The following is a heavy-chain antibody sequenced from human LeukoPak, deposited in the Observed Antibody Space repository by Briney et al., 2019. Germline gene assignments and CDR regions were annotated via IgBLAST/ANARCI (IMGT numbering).Heavy chain of an antibody. J-gene: IGHJ4*02. V-gene: IGHV4-34*01. Sequence: PSETLSLTCTVSGGSMSSYYWSWIRQPPGKGLKWIGEINHSGSTNYNPSLKSRVTISVDTSKNQFSLKLSSVTAADTAVYYCARVRATGAHDCWGQGTLVTVSS. CDR2: INHSGST. D-gene: IGHD7-27*01. CDR3: ARVRATGAHDC. CDR1: GGSMSSYY.